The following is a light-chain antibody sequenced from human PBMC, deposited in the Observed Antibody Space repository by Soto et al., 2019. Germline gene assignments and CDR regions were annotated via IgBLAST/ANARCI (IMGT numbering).Light chain of an antibody. CDR1: QSIGVW. V-gene: IGKV1-5*03. J-gene: IGKJ1*01. CDR3: QQYNSYSGT. Sequence: DIQMTQSPSSLSASVGDRVTITCRASQSIGVWLAWYQQKPGKAPKLLIYKASSLESRVPSRFSGSGFGTEFTLTISSLQPDDFATYYCQQYNSYSGTFGQGTKVEIK. CDR2: KAS.